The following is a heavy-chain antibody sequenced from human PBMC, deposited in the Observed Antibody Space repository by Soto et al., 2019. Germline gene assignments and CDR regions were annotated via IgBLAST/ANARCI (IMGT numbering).Heavy chain of an antibody. CDR1: GGSISSSY. J-gene: IGHJ4*02. Sequence: PSATLSLTCTVSGGSISSSYWSWIWQPPGKGLEWIGYIYYSGSTNYNPSLKSRVTISGDTSKNQFSLKLSSVTAADTAVYYCASATPARAAAGTYDYLGQGTLVTVSS. CDR2: IYYSGST. CDR3: ASATPARAAAGTYDY. V-gene: IGHV4-59*08. D-gene: IGHD6-13*01.